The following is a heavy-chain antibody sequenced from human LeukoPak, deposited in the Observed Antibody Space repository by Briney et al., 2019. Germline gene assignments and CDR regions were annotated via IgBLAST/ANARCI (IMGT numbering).Heavy chain of an antibody. D-gene: IGHD3-10*01. CDR3: AHSRYYYGSGIAPAEYFQH. CDR2: IYWNDDK. CDR1: GFSLSTSGVG. J-gene: IGHJ1*01. Sequence: SGPTLVNPTQTLTLTCTFSGFSLSTSGVGVGWIRQPPGKALEWLALIYWNDDKRYSPSLKSRLTITKDTSKNQVVLTMTNMDPVDTATYYCAHSRYYYGSGIAPAEYFQHWGQGTLVTVSS. V-gene: IGHV2-5*01.